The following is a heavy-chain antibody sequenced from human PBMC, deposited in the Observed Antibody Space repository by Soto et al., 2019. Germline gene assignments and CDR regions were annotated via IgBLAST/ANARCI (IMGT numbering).Heavy chain of an antibody. CDR1: GLTFSNVW. J-gene: IGHJ4*02. CDR3: AITAMINRDAPTGFAY. CDR2: IKSKSDGETA. D-gene: IGHD5-18*01. Sequence: EVQLVESGGGSVKPGGSLRLSCAASGLTFSNVWMTWVRQAPGKGLEWVGRIKSKSDGETADVAAPVKARFTISRDDSRNTGFLEINSRKSKDTALYNCAITAMINRDAPTGFAYWGRGTKVTASS. V-gene: IGHV3-15*01.